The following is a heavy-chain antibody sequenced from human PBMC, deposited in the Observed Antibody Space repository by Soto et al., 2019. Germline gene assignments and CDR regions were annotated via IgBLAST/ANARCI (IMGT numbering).Heavy chain of an antibody. CDR2: IYYSGST. CDR1: GGSISSGGYY. J-gene: IGHJ6*02. Sequence: QVQLQESGPGLVKPSQTLSLTCTVSGGSISSGGYYWSWIRQHPGKGLEWIGYIYYSGSTYYNPSIQSRVTISVDTSKNQFSLKLSSVTAADTAVYYCARAERRASYYYYYGMDVWGQGTTVTVSS. V-gene: IGHV4-31*03. CDR3: ARAERRASYYYYYGMDV.